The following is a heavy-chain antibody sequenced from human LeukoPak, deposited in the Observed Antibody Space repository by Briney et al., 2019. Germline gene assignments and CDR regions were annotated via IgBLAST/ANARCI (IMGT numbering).Heavy chain of an antibody. D-gene: IGHD6-19*01. J-gene: IGHJ4*02. CDR3: AKGRGQWLAAINY. V-gene: IGHV3-23*01. CDR2: ISGSGGST. CDR1: GFTLSSYV. Sequence: GGSLRLSCAASGFTLSSYVMSWVRQAPGKGLEWVSAISGSGGSTYYADSVKGRFTIPRDNSKNTLYLQMNSLRGEDTAVYYCAKGRGQWLAAINYWGQGTLVTVSS.